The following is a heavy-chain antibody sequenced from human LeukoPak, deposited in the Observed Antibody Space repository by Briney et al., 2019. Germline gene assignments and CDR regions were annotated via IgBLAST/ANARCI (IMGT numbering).Heavy chain of an antibody. V-gene: IGHV4-61*01. CDR2: IYYSGST. J-gene: IGHJ3*02. Sequence: PSETLSLTCTVSGGSVSSGSYYWSWIRQPPGKGLEWIGYIYYSGSTNYNPSLKSRVTMSVDTSRNQFSLKLSSVTAADTAVYYCARGGSSSFDIWGQGTMVTVSS. D-gene: IGHD2-15*01. CDR3: ARGGSSSFDI. CDR1: GGSVSSGSYY.